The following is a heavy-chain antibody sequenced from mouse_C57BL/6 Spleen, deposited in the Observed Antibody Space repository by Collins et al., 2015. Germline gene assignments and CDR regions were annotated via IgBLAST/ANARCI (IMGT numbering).Heavy chain of an antibody. Sequence: EVKLVESGGGLVQPGGSLRLSCATSGFTFTDYYMSWVRQPPGKALEWLGFIRNKANGYTTEYSASVKGRFTISRDNSQSILYLQMNTLRAEDSATYYCARLRYFDVWGAGTTVTVS. CDR3: ARLRYFDV. CDR2: IRNKANGYTT. V-gene: IGHV7-3*02. J-gene: IGHJ1*01. CDR1: GFTFTDYY.